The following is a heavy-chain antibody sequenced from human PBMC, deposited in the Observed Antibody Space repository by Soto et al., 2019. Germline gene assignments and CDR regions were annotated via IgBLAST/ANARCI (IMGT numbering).Heavy chain of an antibody. CDR1: GGSISSYY. D-gene: IGHD2-2*01. V-gene: IGHV4-59*08. CDR2: IYYSGSI. J-gene: IGHJ5*02. CDR3: ARRYCSSTSCYNWFDP. Sequence: TSETLSLTCTVSGGSISSYYWSWIRQPPGKGLEWIGYIYYSGSINYNPSLKSRVTILVDTSKNQFSLKLSSVTAADTAVYYCARRYCSSTSCYNWFDPWGQGTLVTVSS.